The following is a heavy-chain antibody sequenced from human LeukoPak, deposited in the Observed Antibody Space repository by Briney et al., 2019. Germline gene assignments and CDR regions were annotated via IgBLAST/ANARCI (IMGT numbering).Heavy chain of an antibody. V-gene: IGHV3-33*01. D-gene: IGHD2-2*01. CDR1: GFTFSSYG. CDR3: ASTEEEYCSSTSCYQPGGGNFDY. CDR2: IWYDGSNK. J-gene: IGHJ4*02. Sequence: GGSLRLSCAASGFTFSSYGMHWVRQAPGKGLEWVAVIWYDGSNKYYADSVKGRFTISRDNSKNTLYLQMNSLRAEDTTVYYCASTEEEYCSSTSCYQPGGGNFDYWGQGTLVTVSS.